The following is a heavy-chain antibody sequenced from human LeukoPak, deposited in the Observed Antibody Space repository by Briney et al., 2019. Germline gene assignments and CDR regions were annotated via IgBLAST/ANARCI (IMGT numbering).Heavy chain of an antibody. CDR2: ISYDGSNK. V-gene: IGHV3-30-3*01. CDR1: GFTFSSYA. D-gene: IGHD2-2*01. J-gene: IGHJ2*01. CDR3: AKGLGSCSSTSCYRYWYFDL. Sequence: GGSLRLSCAASGFTFSSYAMHWVRQAPGKGLEWVAVISYDGSNKYYADSVKGRFTISRDNSKNTLYLQMSSLRAEDTAVYYCAKGLGSCSSTSCYRYWYFDLWGRGTLVTVSS.